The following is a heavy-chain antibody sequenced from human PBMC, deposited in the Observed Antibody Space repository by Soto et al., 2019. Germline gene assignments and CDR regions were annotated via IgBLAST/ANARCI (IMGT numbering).Heavy chain of an antibody. CDR3: ARGIAGAGGSYGMDV. V-gene: IGHV3-74*01. Sequence: PGGSLRLSCAASGFTFSSDWMHWVRQAPGKGLVWVSRINSDGSSTSNGDSVKGRFTISRDNAKNTLYLQMSSLRAEDTAVYYCARGIAGAGGSYGMDVWGQGTTVTVSS. J-gene: IGHJ6*02. CDR1: GFTFSSDW. CDR2: INSDGSST. D-gene: IGHD6-13*01.